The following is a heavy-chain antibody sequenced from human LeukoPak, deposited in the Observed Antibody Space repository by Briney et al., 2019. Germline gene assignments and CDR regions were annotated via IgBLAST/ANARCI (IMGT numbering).Heavy chain of an antibody. CDR2: ISYDGSNK. V-gene: IGHV3-30*18. J-gene: IGHJ5*02. CDR1: GFTFSSYG. Sequence: GGSLRLSCAASGFTFSSYGMHWVRQAPGKGLEWVAVISYDGSNKYYADSVKGRFTISRDNSKNTLYLQINSLRAEDTAVYYCAKGGTQFDPWGQGTLVTVSS. CDR3: AKGGTQFDP. D-gene: IGHD5-12*01.